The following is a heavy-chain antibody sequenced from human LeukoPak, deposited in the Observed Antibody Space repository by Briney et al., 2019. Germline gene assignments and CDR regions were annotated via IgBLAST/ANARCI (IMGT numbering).Heavy chain of an antibody. CDR3: ARDGLRRRIMTTFGGGGQFDY. CDR2: INHSGST. CDR1: GGSFSGYC. Sequence: SETLSLTCAVYGGSFSGYCWTLIRQPPGKGLEWIGEINHSGSTNYNPSLKSRVAISIDTSKNQFSLKLSSVTAADTAAYYCARDGLRRRIMTTFGGGGQFDYWGQGTLVTVSS. V-gene: IGHV4-34*01. J-gene: IGHJ4*02. D-gene: IGHD3-16*01.